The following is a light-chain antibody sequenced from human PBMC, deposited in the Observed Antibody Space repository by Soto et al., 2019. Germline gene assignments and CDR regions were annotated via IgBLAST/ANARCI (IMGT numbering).Light chain of an antibody. V-gene: IGLV2-14*01. CDR3: SSYTSSGTPYD. CDR1: SSDVGGYNY. J-gene: IGLJ1*01. Sequence: QSALTQPASVSGSPGQSITISCTGTSSDVGGYNYVSWYQQHPGKAPKLMIYEVSNRPSGVSNRLSGAKSGNTASLTISGLQAEDEADYYCSSYTSSGTPYDFGTGTKLTVL. CDR2: EVS.